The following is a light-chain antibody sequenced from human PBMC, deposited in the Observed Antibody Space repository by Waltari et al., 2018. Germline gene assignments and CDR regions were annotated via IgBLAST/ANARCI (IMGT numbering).Light chain of an antibody. CDR3: QQYDTLPRA. Sequence: DIQMTQSPSSLSASLGDSVTITCQASQDIGTYLNWFHQRPGKAPNLLIYDTSHLHTGVPLRFAGSGSGTLFSLTISSLRPEDSGTYYCQQYDTLPRAFGQGTKVEIK. CDR2: DTS. V-gene: IGKV1-33*01. J-gene: IGKJ1*01. CDR1: QDIGTY.